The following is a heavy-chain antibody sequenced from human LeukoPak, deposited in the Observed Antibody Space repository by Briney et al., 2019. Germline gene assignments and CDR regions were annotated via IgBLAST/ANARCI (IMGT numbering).Heavy chain of an antibody. CDR1: GFTFSSYW. Sequence: GGSLRLSCAASGFTFSSYWMSWVRQAPGKGLEWVANIRYDGSGKYYVDSVKGRFTISRDNAKNSLYLQMNSLTAEDTAVYYGASDASWNRENDMDDWGKGTTVTVSS. CDR2: IRYDGSGK. V-gene: IGHV3-7*01. J-gene: IGHJ6*03. D-gene: IGHD1-1*01. CDR3: ASDASWNRENDMDD.